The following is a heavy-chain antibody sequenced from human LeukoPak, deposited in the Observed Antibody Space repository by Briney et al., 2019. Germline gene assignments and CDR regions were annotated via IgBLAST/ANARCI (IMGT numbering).Heavy chain of an antibody. V-gene: IGHV4-38-2*02. CDR3: ASSDYVDDAFDI. Sequence: PSETLSLTCTVSGYSISSGYYWGWIRQPPGKGLEWIGSIYHSGSTYYNPSLRSRVTISVDTSKNQFSLKLSSVTAADTAVYYCASSDYVDDAFDIWGQGTMVTVSS. D-gene: IGHD4-17*01. J-gene: IGHJ3*02. CDR2: IYHSGST. CDR1: GYSISSGYY.